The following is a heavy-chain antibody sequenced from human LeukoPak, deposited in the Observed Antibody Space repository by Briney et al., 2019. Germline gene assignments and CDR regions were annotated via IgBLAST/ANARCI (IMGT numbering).Heavy chain of an antibody. V-gene: IGHV3-30*02. D-gene: IGHD3-10*01. J-gene: IGHJ4*02. Sequence: PGVSLRLSCAASGVTFSTYDMHWVRQAPGKGLEWVTMVRNDGSDKYYADSVKGRFTISRDNSKNTLYLQMNSLRPEDTAVYYCAKHYYGSGSQKYYFDYWGQGTLVTVSS. CDR2: VRNDGSDK. CDR3: AKHYYGSGSQKYYFDY. CDR1: GVTFSTYD.